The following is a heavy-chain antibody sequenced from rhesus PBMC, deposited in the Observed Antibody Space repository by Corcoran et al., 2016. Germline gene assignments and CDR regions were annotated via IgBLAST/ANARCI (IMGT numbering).Heavy chain of an antibody. CDR3: ALLRNSNYVDSLDV. Sequence: QVTLKESGPALVKPTQTLTLTCTFSGFSLSTSGMRVSWIRQPPGKAREWLARIDWDDDKYYSTTLKSRLTISKDTSKNQVVLTMTNMDPVDTATYYCALLRNSNYVDSLDVWGRGVLVTVSS. V-gene: IGHV2S2*01. D-gene: IGHD4-23*01. J-gene: IGHJ5-2*02. CDR2: IDWDDDK. CDR1: GFSLSTSGMR.